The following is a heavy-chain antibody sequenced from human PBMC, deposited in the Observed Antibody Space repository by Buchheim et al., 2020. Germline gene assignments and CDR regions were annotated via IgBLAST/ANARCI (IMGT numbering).Heavy chain of an antibody. V-gene: IGHV4-31*03. CDR3: ARVRTDGDYTETEDYYYYYMDV. D-gene: IGHD4-17*01. J-gene: IGHJ6*03. Sequence: QVQLQESGPGLVKPSQTLSLTCTVSGGSISSGGYYWSWIRQHPGKGLEWIGYIYYSGSTYYNPSLKGRVTISVDTSKNQFSLKLSSVTAADTAVYYCARVRTDGDYTETEDYYYYYMDVWGKGTT. CDR1: GGSISSGGYY. CDR2: IYYSGST.